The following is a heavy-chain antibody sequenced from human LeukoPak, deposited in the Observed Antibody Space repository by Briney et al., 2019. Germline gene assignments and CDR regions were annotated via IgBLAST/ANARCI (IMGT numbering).Heavy chain of an antibody. J-gene: IGHJ3*02. CDR2: ISSNGGST. CDR3: VKFSWLGDAFDI. V-gene: IGHV3-64D*09. Sequence: GGSLRLSCSASGFTFSSYAMHWVRRAPGKGLEYVSAISSNGGSTYYADSVKGRFTISRDNSKNTLYLQMSSLRAEDTAVYYCVKFSWLGDAFDIWGQGTMVTVSS. CDR1: GFTFSSYA. D-gene: IGHD6-19*01.